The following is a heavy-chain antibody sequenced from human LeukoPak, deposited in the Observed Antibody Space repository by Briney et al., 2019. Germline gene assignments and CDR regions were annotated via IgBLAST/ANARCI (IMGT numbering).Heavy chain of an antibody. J-gene: IGHJ4*02. CDR3: ARVVEDYYDSSGYYYYFDY. CDR1: GGSISSGSYY. V-gene: IGHV4-61*02. Sequence: SQTLSLTCTVSGGSISSGSYYWSWIRQPAGKGLVWIGRIYTSGSTNYNPSLKSRVTISVDTSKNQFSLKLSSVTAADTAVYYCARVVEDYYDSSGYYYYFDYWGQGTLVTVSS. CDR2: IYTSGST. D-gene: IGHD3-22*01.